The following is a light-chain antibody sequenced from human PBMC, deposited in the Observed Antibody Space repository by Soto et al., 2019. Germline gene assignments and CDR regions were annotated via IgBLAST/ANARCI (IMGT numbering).Light chain of an antibody. CDR1: SSNIGAGYD. J-gene: IGLJ2*01. Sequence: QSVLTQPPSVSGAPGQRVTISCTGSSSNIGAGYDVHWYQQLPGTAPILLIYSNSNRPSGVPDRFSGSKSGTSASLAITGLQAEDEADYYCQSYDSSLSAVVFGGGTKVTVL. CDR2: SNS. CDR3: QSYDSSLSAVV. V-gene: IGLV1-40*01.